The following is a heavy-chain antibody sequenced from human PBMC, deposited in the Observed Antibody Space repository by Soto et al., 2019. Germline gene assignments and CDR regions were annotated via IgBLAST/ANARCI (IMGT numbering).Heavy chain of an antibody. CDR1: GGSISSGGYY. D-gene: IGHD6-13*01. Sequence: QVQLQESGPGLVKPSQTLSLTCTVSGGSISSGGYYWSWIRQHPGKGLEWIGYIYYSGSTYYNPSLQSRVTIXXAXSXTQFSLMLSSVTAADTAVYYCASSDSSSWPHNWFDPWGQGTLVTVSS. CDR2: IYYSGST. CDR3: ASSDSSSWPHNWFDP. J-gene: IGHJ5*02. V-gene: IGHV4-31*03.